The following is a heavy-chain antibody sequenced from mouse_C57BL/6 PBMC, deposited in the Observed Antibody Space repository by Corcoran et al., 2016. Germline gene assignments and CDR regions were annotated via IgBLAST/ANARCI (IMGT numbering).Heavy chain of an antibody. D-gene: IGHD1-1*01. V-gene: IGHV9-3*01. CDR1: GYTFTTYG. Sequence: QIQLVQSGPELKKPGETVKISCKASGYTFTTYGMSWVKQAPGKGLKRMGWINTYSGVPTYADDFKGRFAFSLETSASTAYLQINNLKNEDTATYFCARGLLRYPDYWGQGTTLTVSS. CDR2: INTYSGVP. CDR3: ARGLLRYPDY. J-gene: IGHJ2*01.